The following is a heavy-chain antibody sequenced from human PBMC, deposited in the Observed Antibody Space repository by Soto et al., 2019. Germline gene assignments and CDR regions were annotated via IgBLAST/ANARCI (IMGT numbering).Heavy chain of an antibody. J-gene: IGHJ6*02. CDR3: ASVVPAAFRGTNYYYGMDV. CDR2: ISSSSSYI. D-gene: IGHD2-2*01. V-gene: IGHV3-21*01. Sequence: PGGSLRLSCAASGFTFSSYSMNWVRQAPGKGLEWVSSISSSSSYIYYADSVKGRFTISRDNAKNSLYLQMNSLRAEDTAVYYCASVVPAAFRGTNYYYGMDVWGQGTTVTVSS. CDR1: GFTFSSYS.